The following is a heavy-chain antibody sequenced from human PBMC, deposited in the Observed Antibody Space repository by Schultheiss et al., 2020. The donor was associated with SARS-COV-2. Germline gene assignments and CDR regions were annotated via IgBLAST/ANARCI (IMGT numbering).Heavy chain of an antibody. CDR1: GFTFSSIE. Sequence: AGSLRLSCVGSGFTFSSIEMNWVRQAPGKGPEWVSYINCADNTKWYADSVKGRFTISRDNARNSLYLQMNSLRAEDTAVYYCARDRTGNSGGHFDLWGRGTLVTVSS. J-gene: IGHJ2*01. V-gene: IGHV3-48*03. CDR3: ARDRTGNSGGHFDL. CDR2: INCADNTK. D-gene: IGHD5-12*01.